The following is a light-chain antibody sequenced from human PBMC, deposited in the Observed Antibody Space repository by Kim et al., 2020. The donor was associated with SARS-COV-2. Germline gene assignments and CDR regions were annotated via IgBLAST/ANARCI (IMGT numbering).Light chain of an antibody. CDR1: QSVTNNY. CDR3: QLYDTSPPTWT. V-gene: IGKV3-20*01. CDR2: GAS. J-gene: IGKJ1*01. Sequence: EIVLTQSPGTLSLSPGERATLSCRASQSVTNNYLAWFQQKPGQAPRLFIYGASSRAAGIPDRFSGSGSGTDFTLTVSRLEPEDFAVYYCQLYDTSPPTWTFGQGTKVEIK.